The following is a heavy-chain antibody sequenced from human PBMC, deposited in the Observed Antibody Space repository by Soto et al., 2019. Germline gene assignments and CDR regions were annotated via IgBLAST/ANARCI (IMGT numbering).Heavy chain of an antibody. J-gene: IGHJ3*02. CDR3: ATVLGGVSGYYDAVDN. CDR2: FDPEDGET. Sequence: ASVKVSCKVSGYTLTELSMHWVRQAPGKGLEWMGGFDPEDGETIYAQKFQGRVTMPEDTSTDTAYMELSSLRSEDTALYECATVLGGVSGYYDAVDNWGQGTMVTVSS. CDR1: GYTLTELS. V-gene: IGHV1-24*01. D-gene: IGHD3-3*01.